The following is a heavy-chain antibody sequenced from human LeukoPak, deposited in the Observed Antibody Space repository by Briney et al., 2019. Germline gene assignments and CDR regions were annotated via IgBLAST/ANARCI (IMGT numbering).Heavy chain of an antibody. J-gene: IGHJ4*02. CDR3: ARGAVAGERNFDY. D-gene: IGHD6-19*01. Sequence: ASVKVSCKASGYTFTGYYMHWVRQAPGQGLEWMGWINPNSGGTNYAQKFQGRVTMTRDMSTSTVYMELSSLRSEDTAVYYCARGAVAGERNFDYWGQGTLVTVSS. CDR1: GYTFTGYY. V-gene: IGHV1-2*02. CDR2: INPNSGGT.